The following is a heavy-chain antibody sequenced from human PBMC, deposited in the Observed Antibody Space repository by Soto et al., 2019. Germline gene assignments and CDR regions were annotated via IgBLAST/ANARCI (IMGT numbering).Heavy chain of an antibody. D-gene: IGHD5-18*01. CDR3: AGLRVYSYDYVCGTNV. V-gene: IGHV3-66*01. CDR2: IYSGGST. Sequence: EVQLVESGGGLVQPGGSLRLSCAASGFTVSSNYMSWVRQAPGKGLEWVSVIYSGGSTYYADSVKGRFTISRDNSKNKLYLPMNILRAEDTVVYSSAGLRVYSYDYVCGTNVWGRGSPFGVSS. CDR1: GFTVSSNY. J-gene: IGHJ6*02.